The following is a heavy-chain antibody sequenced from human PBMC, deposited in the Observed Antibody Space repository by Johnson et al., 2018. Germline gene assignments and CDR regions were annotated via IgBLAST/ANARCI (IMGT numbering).Heavy chain of an antibody. D-gene: IGHD6-6*01. V-gene: IGHV3-49*05. CDR2: IRSKTYGGTT. CDR3: TRDLIEAPLNEYGMEV. Sequence: EVQLVESGGGLVKPGRSLRLYCTASGFTFGDYAMSWFRQAPGKGLEWVGFIRSKTYGGTTEYAASVKGRFTISRDDSKNIAYLQMNSLKAEDSAVYYCTRDLIEAPLNEYGMEVWGQGTTVTVSS. J-gene: IGHJ6*02. CDR1: GFTFGDYA.